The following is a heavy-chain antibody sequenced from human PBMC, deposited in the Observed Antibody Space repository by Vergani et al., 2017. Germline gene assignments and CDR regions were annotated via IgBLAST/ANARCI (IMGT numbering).Heavy chain of an antibody. D-gene: IGHD4-17*01. Sequence: EVQLVESGGGLVQPGGSLRLSCAASGFTVSSNYMSWVRQAPGKGLEWVSVIYSGGSTYYADSVKGRFPISRDNFKNPLYLQMNSLRAEDTAVYYCARGSYGDYFGYWGQGTLVTVSS. CDR1: GFTVSSNY. V-gene: IGHV3-66*02. J-gene: IGHJ4*02. CDR2: IYSGGST. CDR3: ARGSYGDYFGY.